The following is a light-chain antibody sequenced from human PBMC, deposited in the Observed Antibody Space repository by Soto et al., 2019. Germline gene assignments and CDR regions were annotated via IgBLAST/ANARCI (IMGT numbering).Light chain of an antibody. J-gene: IGKJ2*01. CDR1: QSVSSY. CDR2: DAS. Sequence: ESVLTQSPATLSLSPGERATLSCRASQSVSSYLAWYQQKPGQAPRLLIYDASNSATGIPARFSGSGSGTDFTLTISSLEPEDFAVYYCQQRSNWYTFGQGTKLEIK. V-gene: IGKV3-11*01. CDR3: QQRSNWYT.